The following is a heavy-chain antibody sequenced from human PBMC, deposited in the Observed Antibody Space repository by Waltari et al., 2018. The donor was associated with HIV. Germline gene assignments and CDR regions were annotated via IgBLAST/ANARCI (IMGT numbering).Heavy chain of an antibody. CDR2: ISNDNGNT. J-gene: IGHJ3*02. Sequence: QGHLVQSGAEMRKPGASVKVSCEASGYMFTNFGISWVRQAPGQGLEWMGRISNDNGNTNYAQKFRGRVTMTTYPSVSTAYMELRTLKSDDTATYYCAREGTFDIWGQGTMVTVSS. CDR1: GYMFTNFG. CDR3: AREGTFDI. V-gene: IGHV1-18*01.